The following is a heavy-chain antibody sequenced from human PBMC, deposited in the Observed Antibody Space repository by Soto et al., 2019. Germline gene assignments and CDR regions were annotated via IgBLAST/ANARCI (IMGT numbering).Heavy chain of an antibody. CDR1: GYTFTSYA. CDR2: INAGNGNT. V-gene: IGHV1-3*01. CDR3: ARTLVGATPADY. D-gene: IGHD1-26*01. Sequence: QVQLVQSGAEVKKPGASVKVSCKASGYTFTSYAMHWGRQAPGQRLEWMGWINAGNGNTKYSQKFQGRVTITRDTSASTAYMELSSLRSEDTAVYYCARTLVGATPADYWGQGTLVTVSS. J-gene: IGHJ4*02.